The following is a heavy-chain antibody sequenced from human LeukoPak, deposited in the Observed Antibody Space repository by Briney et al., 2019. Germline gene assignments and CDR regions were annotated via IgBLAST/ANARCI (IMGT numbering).Heavy chain of an antibody. CDR3: TRGHEYGGTFDY. V-gene: IGHV1-8*01. CDR1: GYTLTSHD. J-gene: IGHJ4*02. Sequence: ASVKVSCKTSGYTLTSHDINWARQAPGQGLEWMGWMNPLSGSTGYAQKFQGRVTMTRNTSISTAYMELSRLKSDDTAVYYCTRGHEYGGTFDYWGQGTLVTVSS. CDR2: MNPLSGST. D-gene: IGHD4-17*01.